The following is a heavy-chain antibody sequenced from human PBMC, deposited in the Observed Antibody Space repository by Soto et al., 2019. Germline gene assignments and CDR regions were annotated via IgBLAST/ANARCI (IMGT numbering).Heavy chain of an antibody. CDR1: GFTFDDYG. CDR3: ARDLLRFLEWLLYLYYYYYMDV. D-gene: IGHD3-3*01. CDR2: INWNGGST. V-gene: IGHV3-20*01. Sequence: GGSLRLSCAASGFTFDDYGMSWVRQAPGKGLEWVSGINWNGGSTGYADSVKGRFTISRDNAKNSLYLQMNSLRAEDTALYHCARDLLRFLEWLLYLYYYYYMDVWGKGTTVTVSS. J-gene: IGHJ6*03.